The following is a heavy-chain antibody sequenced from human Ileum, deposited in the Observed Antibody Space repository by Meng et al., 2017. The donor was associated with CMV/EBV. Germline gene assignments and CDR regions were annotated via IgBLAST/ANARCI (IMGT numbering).Heavy chain of an antibody. CDR1: GFTFSIYG. V-gene: IGHV3-30*02. CDR2: IRYDGTVQ. CDR3: AKVGFGWYSIDY. J-gene: IGHJ4*02. Sequence: GGGGVEPGGSRRLSCAASGFTFSIYGMHWVPQAPGKGLEWVAFIRYDGTVQNYADSVKGRFTISRDNSWNMLSLEMNSLRPEDTAVYYCAKVGFGWYSIDYWGQGTLVTVSS. D-gene: IGHD6-19*01.